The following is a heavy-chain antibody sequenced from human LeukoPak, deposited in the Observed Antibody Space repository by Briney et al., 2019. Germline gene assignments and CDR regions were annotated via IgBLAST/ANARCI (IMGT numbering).Heavy chain of an antibody. V-gene: IGHV3-23*01. CDR3: AKRARGVIISDIDY. J-gene: IGHJ4*02. CDR2: ITGSATTT. CDR1: GFTFNTFG. D-gene: IGHD3-10*01. Sequence: GGSLRLSCATSGFTFNTFGMHWVRQAPGKGLEWVSYITGSATTTYYADSVKGRFTISGDNSKNTLYLQMNSLRAEDTAVYYCAKRARGVIISDIDYWGQGTLVTVSS.